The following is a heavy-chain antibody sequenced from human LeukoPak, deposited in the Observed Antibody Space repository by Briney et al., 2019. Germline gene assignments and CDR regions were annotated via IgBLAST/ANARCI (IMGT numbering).Heavy chain of an antibody. V-gene: IGHV3-53*01. CDR2: IYSGGST. CDR3: SEVVGYPPLVY. CDR1: GFTVSSNY. D-gene: IGHD2-15*01. Sequence: GGSLRLFCAASGFTVSSNYMSWVRQAPGKGLEWVSVIYSGGSTYYADSVKGRFTISRDNSKNTLYLQMNSLRAEDTAVYYCSEVVGYPPLVYWGQGTLVTVSS. J-gene: IGHJ4*02.